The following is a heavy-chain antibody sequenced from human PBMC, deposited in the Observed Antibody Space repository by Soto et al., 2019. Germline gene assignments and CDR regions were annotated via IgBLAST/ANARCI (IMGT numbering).Heavy chain of an antibody. Sequence: SETLSLTCAVSGGSISSGGYSWSWIRQPPGKGLEWIGEINHSGSTNYNPSLKSRVTISVDTSKNQFSLQLSSVTAADTAVYYCATADRVVKYLGHDALDIWGQGTMVTVSS. CDR3: ATADRVVKYLGHDALDI. D-gene: IGHD5-12*01. V-gene: IGHV4-30-2*01. J-gene: IGHJ3*02. CDR2: INHSGST. CDR1: GGSISSGGYS.